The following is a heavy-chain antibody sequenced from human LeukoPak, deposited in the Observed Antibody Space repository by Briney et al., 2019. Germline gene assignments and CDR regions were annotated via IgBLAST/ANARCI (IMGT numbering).Heavy chain of an antibody. CDR1: GYSISNGYY. Sequence: SETLSLTCTVSGYSISNGYYWGWIRQPPGKGLEWIGNIHHSGTTYYNPSLKSRVTKSLDTSKNQFSLKLNSETAADTAVYYCARTPYSGSYSYFDYWGQGTLVTVSS. CDR3: ARTPYSGSYSYFDY. D-gene: IGHD1-26*01. V-gene: IGHV4-38-2*02. CDR2: IHHSGTT. J-gene: IGHJ4*02.